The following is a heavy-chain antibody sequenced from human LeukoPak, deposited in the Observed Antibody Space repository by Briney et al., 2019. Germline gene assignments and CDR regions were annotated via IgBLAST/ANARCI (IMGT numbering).Heavy chain of an antibody. J-gene: IGHJ4*02. CDR2: IRSKAYGGTT. V-gene: IGHV3-49*04. D-gene: IGHD6-19*01. Sequence: PGGSLRLSCTASGFTFGDYAMSWVRQAPGKGLEWVGFIRSKAYGGTTEYAASVKGRFTISRDDSKSIAYLQMNSLKTEDTAVYYYTKAPGIAVAGTDYWGQGTLVTVSS. CDR3: TKAPGIAVAGTDY. CDR1: GFTFGDYA.